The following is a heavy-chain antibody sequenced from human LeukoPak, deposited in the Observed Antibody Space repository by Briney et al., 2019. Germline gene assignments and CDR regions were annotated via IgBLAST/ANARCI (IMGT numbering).Heavy chain of an antibody. Sequence: SETLSLTCTVSGGSISSYYWGWLRQPPGKGLEWIGSIGYTGTTNSNPSLKSRVTLSVDTSKNQVSLTLSSVTAADTAVYFCARRMGSGATYPRTFDYWGQGTLVTVSS. D-gene: IGHD2-8*02. CDR3: ARRMGSGATYPRTFDY. CDR1: GGSISSYY. V-gene: IGHV4-39*01. CDR2: IGYTGTT. J-gene: IGHJ4*02.